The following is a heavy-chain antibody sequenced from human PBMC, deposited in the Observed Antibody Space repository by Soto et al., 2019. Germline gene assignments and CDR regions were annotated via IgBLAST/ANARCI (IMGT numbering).Heavy chain of an antibody. J-gene: IGHJ4*02. D-gene: IGHD3-3*01. Sequence: EVQLVEAGGGLVKPGGSLRLSCAASGFTFSSYSMNWVRQAPGKGLEWVSSISSSSSYIYYADSVKGRFTSSRDNAKNSLYLHMNSLRAEDTAVYYCARFSSITIFGVVIRYFDYWGQGTLVTVSS. CDR1: GFTFSSYS. CDR2: ISSSSSYI. CDR3: ARFSSITIFGVVIRYFDY. V-gene: IGHV3-21*01.